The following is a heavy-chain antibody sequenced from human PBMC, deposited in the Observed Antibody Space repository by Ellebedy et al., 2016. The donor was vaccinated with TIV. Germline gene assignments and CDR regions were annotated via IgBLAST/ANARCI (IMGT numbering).Heavy chain of an antibody. CDR3: ANHPGPGTIDY. D-gene: IGHD1-14*01. V-gene: IGHV3-23*01. J-gene: IGHJ4*02. Sequence: GESLKISXAASGFTFSSNALSWVRQAPGKGLEWVSTISAGGDSTYYADSVKGRFTISRDNSKNTLSLQMNSLRAEDTAVYYCANHPGPGTIDYWGQGTLVTVSS. CDR2: ISAGGDST. CDR1: GFTFSSNA.